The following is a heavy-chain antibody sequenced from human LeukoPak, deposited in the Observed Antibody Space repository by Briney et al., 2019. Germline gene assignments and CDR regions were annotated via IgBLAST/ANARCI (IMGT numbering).Heavy chain of an antibody. CDR1: GGTFSGYA. Sequence: AASVKVSCKASGGTFSGYAISWVRQAPGQGLEWMGGTIPIFGTANYAQKFQGRVTITADESTSTAYMELSSLRSEDTAVYYCALRYFDWLSRSRVYYYYGMDVWGKGTTVTVSS. J-gene: IGHJ6*04. D-gene: IGHD3-9*01. CDR2: TIPIFGTA. V-gene: IGHV1-69*01. CDR3: ALRYFDWLSRSRVYYYYGMDV.